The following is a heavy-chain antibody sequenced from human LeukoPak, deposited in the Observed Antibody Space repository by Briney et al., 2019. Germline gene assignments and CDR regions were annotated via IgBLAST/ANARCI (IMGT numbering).Heavy chain of an antibody. Sequence: SETLSLTCTVSGGSISSYYWSWIRQPPGKGLEWIGYIYYSGSTNYNPSLKSRVTISVDTSKNQFSLKLSSVTAADTAVYYCARGPDRQDAFDIWGQGTMVTVSS. J-gene: IGHJ3*02. D-gene: IGHD3-22*01. V-gene: IGHV4-59*01. CDR3: ARGPDRQDAFDI. CDR2: IYYSGST. CDR1: GGSISSYY.